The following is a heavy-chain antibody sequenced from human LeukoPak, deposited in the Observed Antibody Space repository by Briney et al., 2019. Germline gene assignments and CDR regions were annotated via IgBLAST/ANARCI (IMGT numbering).Heavy chain of an antibody. V-gene: IGHV1-69*13. J-gene: IGHJ4*02. Sequence: GASVRVSCKASGYTFTSYGISWVRQAPGQGLEWMGGIIPIFGTANYAQKFQGRVTITADESTSTAYMELSSLRSEDTAVYYCARVGSSSSRLNLEYYFDYWGQGTLVTVSS. CDR3: ARVGSSSSRLNLEYYFDY. CDR1: GYTFTSYG. D-gene: IGHD6-13*01. CDR2: IIPIFGTA.